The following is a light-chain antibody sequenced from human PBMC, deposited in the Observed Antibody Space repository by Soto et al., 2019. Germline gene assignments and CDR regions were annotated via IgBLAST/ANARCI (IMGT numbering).Light chain of an antibody. J-gene: IGLJ2*01. V-gene: IGLV2-23*01. Sequence: QSALTQPASVSGSPGQSITISCTGTSSDIGRYNLVSWYQQHPGKAPKLIIYEDIERPSGVSDRFSGSKSGNTASLTTSGLPTEDEADYYCCSYAGGARVVFGGGTKLTVL. CDR3: CSYAGGARVV. CDR2: EDI. CDR1: SSDIGRYNL.